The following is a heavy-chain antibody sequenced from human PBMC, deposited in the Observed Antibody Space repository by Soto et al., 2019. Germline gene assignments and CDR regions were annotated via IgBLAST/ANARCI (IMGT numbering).Heavy chain of an antibody. CDR2: IYYSVST. D-gene: IGHD6-13*01. V-gene: IGHV4-59*08. CDR3: AGPLYSSSWWKSSQH. CDR1: GGSISSYY. Sequence: SETLSLTCSVSGGSISSYYWSWIRQPPGKGLEWIGYIYYSVSTNYNPSLKSRVTISVDTSKNQFSLKLSSVTAADTAVYYCAGPLYSSSWWKSSQHGGQGTLVTVSS. J-gene: IGHJ1*01.